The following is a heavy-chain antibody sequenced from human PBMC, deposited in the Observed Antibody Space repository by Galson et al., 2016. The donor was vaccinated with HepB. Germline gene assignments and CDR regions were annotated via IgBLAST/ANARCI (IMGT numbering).Heavy chain of an antibody. CDR3: ARDASETFWLAYYFDS. V-gene: IGHV3-48*04. Sequence: SLRLSCAASGFTFSSYSMNWVRQAPGKGLEWVSYISSSSSTLYYADSVKGRFTISRDNAKNSLYLQRNSLRAEDTAVYYCARDASETFWLAYYFDSWGQGTLVTVSS. CDR2: ISSSSSTL. J-gene: IGHJ4*02. CDR1: GFTFSSYS. D-gene: IGHD3-9*01.